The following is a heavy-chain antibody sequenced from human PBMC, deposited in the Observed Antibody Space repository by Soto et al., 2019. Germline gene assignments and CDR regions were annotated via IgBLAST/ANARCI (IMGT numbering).Heavy chain of an antibody. D-gene: IGHD3-3*01. CDR3: ARDGSGVDFWDGPYYCAY. CDR1: GGSISTYY. J-gene: IGHJ4*02. V-gene: IGHV4-59*01. CDR2: AYHIGST. Sequence: QVQLQESGPGLVQPSETLSLTCTVSGGSISTYYWSWIRQPPGKGLEWIGYAYHIGSTKYNPSLKGRVTISVDTPKNQFTLKLNSVSAADTALYYCARDGSGVDFWDGPYYCAYCGQGTLVTVSS.